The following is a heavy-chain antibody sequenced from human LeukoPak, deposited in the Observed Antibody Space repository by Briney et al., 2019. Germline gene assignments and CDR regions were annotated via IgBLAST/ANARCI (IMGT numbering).Heavy chain of an antibody. CDR1: GYTFTGYY. Sequence: GASVKVSCKASGYTFTGYYMHWVRQAPGQGLEWMGRINPNSGGTNYAQKFQGRVTMTRDTSISTAYMELSRLRSDDTAVYYCAVESSGWQEYFQHWGQGTLVTVSS. CDR2: INPNSGGT. V-gene: IGHV1-2*06. D-gene: IGHD6-19*01. J-gene: IGHJ1*01. CDR3: AVESSGWQEYFQH.